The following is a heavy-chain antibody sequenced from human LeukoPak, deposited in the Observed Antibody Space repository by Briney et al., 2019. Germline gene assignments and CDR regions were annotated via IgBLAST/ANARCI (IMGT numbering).Heavy chain of an antibody. D-gene: IGHD3-10*01. CDR2: IYYSGST. V-gene: IGHV4-39*07. CDR1: GGSISSSSYY. Sequence: SETLSLTCTVSGGSISSSSYYWGWIRQPPGKGLEWIGSIYYSGSTNYNPSLKSRVTISVDTSKNQFSLKLNSVTAADTAVYYCAGSSRSYLYFDYWGQGTLVTVSS. CDR3: AGSSRSYLYFDY. J-gene: IGHJ4*02.